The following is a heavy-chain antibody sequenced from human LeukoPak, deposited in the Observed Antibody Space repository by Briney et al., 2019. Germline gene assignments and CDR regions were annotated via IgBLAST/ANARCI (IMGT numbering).Heavy chain of an antibody. J-gene: IGHJ4*02. CDR2: INPNSGGT. CDR1: GYTFTGYY. V-gene: IGHV1-2*06. Sequence: GASVNVSCKASGYTFTGYYMHWVRQAPGQGLEWMGRINPNSGGTNYAQKFQGRVTMTRDTSISTAYMELNRLRSADTAVYFCATSPVDTAMRDFDYWGQGTLVTVSS. D-gene: IGHD5-18*01. CDR3: ATSPVDTAMRDFDY.